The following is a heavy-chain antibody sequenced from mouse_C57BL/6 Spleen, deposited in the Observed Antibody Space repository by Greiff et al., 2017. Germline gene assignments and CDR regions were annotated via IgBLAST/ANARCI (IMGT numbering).Heavy chain of an antibody. Sequence: EVKLQESGPELVKPGASVKISCKASGYSFTDYNMNWVKQSNGKSLEWIGVINPNYGTTSYNQKFKGKATLTVDQSSSTAYMQLNSLTSEDSAVYYCALTAQATNWFAYWGQGTLVTVSA. D-gene: IGHD3-2*02. CDR3: ALTAQATNWFAY. CDR2: INPNYGTT. J-gene: IGHJ3*01. V-gene: IGHV1-39*01. CDR1: GYSFTDYN.